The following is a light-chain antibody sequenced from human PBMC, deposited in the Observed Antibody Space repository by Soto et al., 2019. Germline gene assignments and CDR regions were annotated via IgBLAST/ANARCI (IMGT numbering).Light chain of an antibody. CDR1: QGAGSY. CDR3: QQRSTWPLT. CDR2: DAS. J-gene: IGKJ4*01. Sequence: EILWTQSPATLSLSPGARATLSCRAIQGAGSYLAWYRQKPGQAHRLLIYDASNRAAGIPARFSGGGSGTDFTLTISSLEAEDFAIYYCQQRSTWPLTFGGGTRVDIK. V-gene: IGKV3-11*01.